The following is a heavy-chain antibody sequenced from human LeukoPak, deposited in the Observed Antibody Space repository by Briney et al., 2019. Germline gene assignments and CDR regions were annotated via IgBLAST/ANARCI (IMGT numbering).Heavy chain of an antibody. CDR3: ASCGGDCYSSEYFQH. Sequence: SQTLSLTCTVSGGSISSGSYYWSWIRQPAGKGLEWIGRIYTSGSTNYNPSLKSRVTISVDTSKNQFSLKLSSVTAADTAVYYCASCGGDCYSSEYFQHWGQGTLVTVSS. CDR2: IYTSGST. V-gene: IGHV4-61*02. D-gene: IGHD2-21*02. J-gene: IGHJ1*01. CDR1: GGSISSGSYY.